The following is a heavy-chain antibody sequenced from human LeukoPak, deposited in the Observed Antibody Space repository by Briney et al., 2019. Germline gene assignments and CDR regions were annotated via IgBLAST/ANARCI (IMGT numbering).Heavy chain of an antibody. CDR3: ARGRITMIH. CDR1: GGSISSSSYY. V-gene: IGHV4-39*01. CDR2: IYYSGST. Sequence: PSETLSLTCTVSGGSISSSSYYWGWIRQPPGKGLEWIGSIYYSGSTYYNPSLKSRVTISVDTSKNQFSLKLSSVTAADTAVYYCARGRITMIHWGQGTLVTVSS. J-gene: IGHJ4*02. D-gene: IGHD3-22*01.